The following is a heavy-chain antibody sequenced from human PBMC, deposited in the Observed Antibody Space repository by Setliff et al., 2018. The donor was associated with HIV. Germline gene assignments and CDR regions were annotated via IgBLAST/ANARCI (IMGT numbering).Heavy chain of an antibody. V-gene: IGHV3-7*01. Sequence: PGGSLRLSCAASGLTFGDFWMGWVRQAPGKGLEWVANIKKDGSEERYVDSVRGRFTVSRDNAKMSLYLQMNSLRAEDTAVYYRTRTYCSSTSCYDDCWGQGTLVTSPQ. J-gene: IGHJ4*02. D-gene: IGHD2-2*01. CDR2: IKKDGSEE. CDR1: GLTFGDFW. CDR3: TRTYCSSTSCYDDC.